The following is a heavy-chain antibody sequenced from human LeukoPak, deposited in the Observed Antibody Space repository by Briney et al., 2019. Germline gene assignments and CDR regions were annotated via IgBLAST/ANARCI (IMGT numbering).Heavy chain of an antibody. V-gene: IGHV3-21*01. CDR2: ITSSGTYI. CDR1: GFTFNNYN. CDR3: SRSPGILGTNYFDY. J-gene: IGHJ4*02. Sequence: GGSLRLSCAASGFTFNNYNMNWVRQAPGKALEWVSSITSSGTYIFYADSVKGRFTISRDNAKNSLYLQMNSLGPEDTAVYYCSRSPGILGTNYFDYWGQGTLVTVSS. D-gene: IGHD1-26*01.